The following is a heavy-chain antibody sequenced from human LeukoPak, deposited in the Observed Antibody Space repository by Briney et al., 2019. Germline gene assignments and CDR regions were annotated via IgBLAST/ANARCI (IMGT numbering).Heavy chain of an antibody. CDR1: GFTVSDSY. CDR2: IYADGST. Sequence: GGSLRLSCAVSGFTVSDSYTSWVRQGPGKGLEWVAVIYADGSTYHAESVKGRFSISRHNSRSIVYLQMNSLRAEDTALYYCARDGSLPRTYFYDSSGYHAFWGQGTLVTVSS. J-gene: IGHJ4*02. CDR3: ARDGSLPRTYFYDSSGYHAF. V-gene: IGHV3-53*01. D-gene: IGHD3-22*01.